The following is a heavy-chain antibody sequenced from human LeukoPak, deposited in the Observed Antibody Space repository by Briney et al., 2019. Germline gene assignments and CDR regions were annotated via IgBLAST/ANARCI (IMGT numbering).Heavy chain of an antibody. D-gene: IGHD3-10*01. Sequence: PSETLSLTCTVSGVSISNYYWSWIRQPPGKALEWIGYLYYSGSTNYNPSLKSRVTLSVDTSKNQFSLKLSSVTAADTAVYYCARDPATMIRGIIPYDAFDIWGQGTMVTVSS. CDR2: LYYSGST. CDR1: GVSISNYY. J-gene: IGHJ3*02. CDR3: ARDPATMIRGIIPYDAFDI. V-gene: IGHV4-59*01.